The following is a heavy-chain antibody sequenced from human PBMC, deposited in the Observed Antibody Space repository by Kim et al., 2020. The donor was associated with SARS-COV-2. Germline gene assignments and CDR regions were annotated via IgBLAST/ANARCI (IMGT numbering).Heavy chain of an antibody. V-gene: IGHV3-7*01. CDR3: VRSPRDQQLG. J-gene: IGHJ4*02. CDR2: SEE. Sequence: SEEYYVNSVKGRFTVSRDNAQNSVFLQMNSLRADDTAVYYCVRSPRDQQLGWGQGTLVTVSS. D-gene: IGHD6-13*01.